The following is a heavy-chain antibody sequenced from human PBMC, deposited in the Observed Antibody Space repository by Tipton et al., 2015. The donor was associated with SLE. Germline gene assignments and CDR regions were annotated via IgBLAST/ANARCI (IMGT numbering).Heavy chain of an antibody. D-gene: IGHD3-22*01. CDR2: VSYSGVT. V-gene: IGHV4-59*13. J-gene: IGHJ4*02. CDR1: DDSITTDY. CDR3: ASSPGIALLQVVTYLDL. Sequence: TLSLTCTVSDDSITTDYWTWFRQPPGKGLEYIGYVSYSGVTNSNPSLQSRVTMSIDASKKQVSLRLSSVTAAGSAVYYCASSPGIALLQVVTYLDLRGQGILVTVSS.